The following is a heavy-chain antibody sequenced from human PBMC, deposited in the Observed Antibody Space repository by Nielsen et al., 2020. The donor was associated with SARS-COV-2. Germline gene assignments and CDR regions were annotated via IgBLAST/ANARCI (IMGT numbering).Heavy chain of an antibody. CDR3: ARGTGQGPYFDY. CDR2: INHSGST. J-gene: IGHJ4*02. CDR1: GGSFSGYY. V-gene: IGHV4-34*01. Sequence: SETLSLTCAVYGGSFSGYYWSWIRQPPGKGLEWIGEINHSGSTNYNPSLKSRVTISVDTSKNQFSLKLSSVTAADTAVYYCARGTGQGPYFDYWGQGTLVTVSS.